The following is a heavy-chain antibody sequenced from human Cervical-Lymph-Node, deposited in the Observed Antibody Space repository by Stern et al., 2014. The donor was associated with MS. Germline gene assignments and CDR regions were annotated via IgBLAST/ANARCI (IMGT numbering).Heavy chain of an antibody. Sequence: QLQLQESGPGLVKPSETLSLTCTVSGGSISSSSYYWGWIRQPPGKGLEWIGRIYYSGSTYYNPSLKSRVTISVDTSKTQFSLKLSSVTAADTAVYYCARASRITMIVVDYWGQGTLVTVSS. V-gene: IGHV4-39*01. J-gene: IGHJ4*02. CDR3: ARASRITMIVVDY. CDR1: GGSISSSSYY. D-gene: IGHD3-22*01. CDR2: IYYSGST.